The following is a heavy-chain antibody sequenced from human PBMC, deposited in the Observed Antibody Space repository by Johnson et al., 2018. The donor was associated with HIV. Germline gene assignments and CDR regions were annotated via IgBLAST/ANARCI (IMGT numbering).Heavy chain of an antibody. J-gene: IGHJ3*02. D-gene: IGHD1/OR15-1a*01. V-gene: IGHV3-11*04. CDR3: AKDLGNWDSPRSAFDM. CDR1: GFSFSDYY. Sequence: QVQLVESGGGLVKPGGSLRLSCAASGFSFSDYYMTWIRQAPGKGLEFVSYISSSGSTIYYADSVKGRFTISRDNAKNSLYLQLNGLRAEDTAVYYCAKDLGNWDSPRSAFDMWGQGTMVTVSS. CDR2: ISSSGSTI.